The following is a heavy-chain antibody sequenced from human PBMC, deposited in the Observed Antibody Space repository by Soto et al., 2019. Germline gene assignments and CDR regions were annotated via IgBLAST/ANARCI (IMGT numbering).Heavy chain of an antibody. CDR2: IYTSGST. D-gene: IGHD1-26*01. V-gene: IGHV4-4*07. J-gene: IGHJ5*02. Sequence: SETLALTCTVSGGSISIYYWSWIRQPAGKGLEWIGRIYTSGSTNYNPSLKSRVTMSVDTSKNQSSLKLSSVTAEDTAVYYCARERGSYSGDWFDTWGQGTLVTVSS. CDR1: GGSISIYY. CDR3: ARERGSYSGDWFDT.